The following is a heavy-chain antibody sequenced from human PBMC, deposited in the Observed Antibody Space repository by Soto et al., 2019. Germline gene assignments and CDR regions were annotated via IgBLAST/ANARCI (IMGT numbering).Heavy chain of an antibody. CDR1: GYTFTSYG. Sequence: ASVKVSCKASGYTFTSYGISWVRQAPGQGLEWMGWISAYNGNTNYAQKLQGRVTMTTDTSTSTAYMELRSLRSDDTAVYYCARDRPPYSNYGDFDYWGQGTLVTVSS. D-gene: IGHD4-4*01. J-gene: IGHJ4*02. CDR3: ARDRPPYSNYGDFDY. CDR2: ISAYNGNT. V-gene: IGHV1-18*01.